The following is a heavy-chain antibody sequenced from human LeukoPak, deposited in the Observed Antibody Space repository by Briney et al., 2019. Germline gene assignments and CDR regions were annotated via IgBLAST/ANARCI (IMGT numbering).Heavy chain of an antibody. V-gene: IGHV5-51*01. Sequence: GESLKISCKGSGYSFTSYWIGWVRQMPGKGLEWMRIIYPGDSDTRYSTSFQGQVTISADKSIRTAYLQWSSLKASDTAMYYCARTFLGDYYYMDLWGKGTTVTVSS. CDR3: ARTFLGDYYYMDL. CDR1: GYSFTSYW. J-gene: IGHJ6*03. D-gene: IGHD3-16*01. CDR2: IYPGDSDT.